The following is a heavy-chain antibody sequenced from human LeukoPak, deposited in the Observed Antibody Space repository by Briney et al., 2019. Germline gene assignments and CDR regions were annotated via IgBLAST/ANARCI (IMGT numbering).Heavy chain of an antibody. V-gene: IGHV3-30*02. D-gene: IGHD3-22*01. CDR2: IRYDGSNK. CDR3: AKDQYSSGYYCDY. Sequence: GGSLRLSCAASGFTFSSYGMHWVRQAPGKGLEWVAFIRYDGSNKYYADSVKGRFTISRDNSKNTLYLQMNSLRAEDTAVYYCAKDQYSSGYYCDYWGQGTLVTVSS. J-gene: IGHJ4*02. CDR1: GFTFSSYG.